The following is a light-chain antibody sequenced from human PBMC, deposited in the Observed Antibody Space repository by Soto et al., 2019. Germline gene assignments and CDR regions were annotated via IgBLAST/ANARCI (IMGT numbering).Light chain of an antibody. Sequence: DVVMTQSPLSLPVTLGQPASISCRSNQSLVHSDGIAYFSWFQQRPGRSPRRLIYKVSRFSGSGSGTDFALKISRVEAEDVGVYYCMQGTHWPITFGQGTRLEIK. CDR1: QSLVHSDGIAY. J-gene: IGKJ5*01. V-gene: IGKV2-30*02. CDR3: MQGTHWPIT. CDR2: KVS.